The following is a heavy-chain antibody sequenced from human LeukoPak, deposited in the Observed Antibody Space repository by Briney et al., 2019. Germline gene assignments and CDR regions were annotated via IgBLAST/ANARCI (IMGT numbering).Heavy chain of an antibody. CDR1: GFTFNIYG. V-gene: IGHV3-23*01. D-gene: IGHD3-10*01. CDR3: TKDVGPGRDWFDP. CDR2: ISGGGENT. Sequence: GGSLRLSCAASGFTFNIYGMSWVRQAPGKGLEWVSTISGGGENTHYADSVKGRFTVSRDNSKNTMYLQMNNLRGDDTSLYYCTKDVGPGRDWFDPWGQGTQVTVSS. J-gene: IGHJ5*02.